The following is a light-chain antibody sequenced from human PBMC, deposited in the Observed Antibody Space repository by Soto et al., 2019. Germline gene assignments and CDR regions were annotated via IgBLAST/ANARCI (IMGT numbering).Light chain of an antibody. CDR3: SSYTTSSLYV. CDR1: NSYVGGYNY. V-gene: IGLV2-14*01. Sequence: QSALTQPASVSGSPGQSITISGSGTNSYVGGYNYVSWYQQHPGKAPKLMIYDVSYRHSGISNRVSGSKSDNTASLTISGLKAEDEADYYCSSYTTSSLYVFGTGTKLTVL. J-gene: IGLJ1*01. CDR2: DVS.